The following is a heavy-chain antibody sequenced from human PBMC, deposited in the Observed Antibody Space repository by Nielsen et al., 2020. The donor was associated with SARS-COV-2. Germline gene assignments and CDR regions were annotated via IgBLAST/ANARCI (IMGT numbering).Heavy chain of an antibody. CDR2: IYHSGST. J-gene: IGHJ4*02. D-gene: IGHD3-10*01. CDR1: GGSISSGGYS. Sequence: SETLSLTCAVSGGSISSGGYSWSWIRQPPGMGLEWIGYIYHSGSTYYNPSLKSRVTISVDRSKNQFSLKLSSVTAADTAVYYCARGRGPIDYWGQGTLVTVSS. CDR3: ARGRGPIDY. V-gene: IGHV4-30-2*01.